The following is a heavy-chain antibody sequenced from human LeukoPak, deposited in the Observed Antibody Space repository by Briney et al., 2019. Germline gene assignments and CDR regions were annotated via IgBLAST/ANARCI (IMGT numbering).Heavy chain of an antibody. CDR3: ARALSVFGGVISAFDY. J-gene: IGHJ4*02. CDR1: GYTFTTYY. Sequence: ASVTVSCKASGYTFTTYYLHWVRQAPGQGLEWMGIINPSGGSTSYAQEFQGRVTMTRDTSTSTVYMELSSLRSEDTAVYYCARALSVFGGVISAFDYWGQGTLVTVSS. V-gene: IGHV1-46*01. D-gene: IGHD3-16*01. CDR2: INPSGGST.